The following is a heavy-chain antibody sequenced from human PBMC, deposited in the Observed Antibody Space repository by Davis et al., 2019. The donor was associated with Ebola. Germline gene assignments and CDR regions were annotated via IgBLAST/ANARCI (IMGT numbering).Heavy chain of an antibody. CDR2: IKSKTDGGTT. J-gene: IGHJ6*02. CDR3: TTHSAWHYYGMDV. D-gene: IGHD1-26*01. CDR1: GFTFSNAW. V-gene: IGHV3-15*07. Sequence: GESLKISCAASGFTFSNAWMNWVRQAQGKGLEWVGRIKSKTDGGTTDYAAPVKGRFTISRDDSKNTLYLQMNSLKTEDTAVYYCTTHSAWHYYGMDVWGQGTTVTVSS.